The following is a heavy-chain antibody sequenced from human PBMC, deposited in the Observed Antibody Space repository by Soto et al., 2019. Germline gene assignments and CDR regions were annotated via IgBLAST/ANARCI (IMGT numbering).Heavy chain of an antibody. CDR1: GYFFSNFY. CDR3: ARGGSVVMVAGPIYSDHYGMDL. Sequence: QAQLMQSEADVKRPGASGRLSCEASGYFFSNFYIHWVRQAPGQGPEWMGMINPSVGATTYAQKFQGRVTLTRGTAGDTVNMDLSSLTSDDTAVYYCARGGSVVMVAGPIYSDHYGMDLWGTGTALTVSS. J-gene: IGHJ6*04. D-gene: IGHD1-26*01. V-gene: IGHV1-46*01. CDR2: INPSVGAT.